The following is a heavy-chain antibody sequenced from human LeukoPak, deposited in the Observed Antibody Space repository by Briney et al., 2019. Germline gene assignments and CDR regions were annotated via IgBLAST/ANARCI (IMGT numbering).Heavy chain of an antibody. CDR1: GFTFSSFW. J-gene: IGHJ6*04. D-gene: IGHD3-10*02. Sequence: PGGSLRLSCAASGFTFSSFWMHWVRQAPGKGPVWVSWINGDGTNIRYADSVKGRFTISRDNAKNTLYVQMNSLRAEDTAVYYCAELGITMIGGVWGKGTTVTISS. CDR2: INGDGTNI. V-gene: IGHV3-74*01. CDR3: AELGITMIGGV.